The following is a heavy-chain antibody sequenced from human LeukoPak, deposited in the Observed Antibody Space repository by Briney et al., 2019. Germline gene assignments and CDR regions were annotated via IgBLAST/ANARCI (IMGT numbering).Heavy chain of an antibody. V-gene: IGHV1-18*01. J-gene: IGHJ3*02. CDR1: GYTFTSYG. Sequence: GASVKVSCKASGYTFTSYGISWVRQAPGQGLEWMGWISAYNGNTNYAQKFQGRVTMTTDTSTSTAYMELRSLRSDDTAVYYCARDIPGEGSLDGFDIWGQGTVVTVSS. CDR3: ARDIPGEGSLDGFDI. CDR2: ISAYNGNT. D-gene: IGHD2-21*01.